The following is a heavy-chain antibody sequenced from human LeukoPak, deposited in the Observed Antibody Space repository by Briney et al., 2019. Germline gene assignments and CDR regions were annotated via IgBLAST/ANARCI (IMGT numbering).Heavy chain of an antibody. J-gene: IGHJ4*02. Sequence: GGSLRLSCAGSGFIFNNYAMHWVRQPPGKGLEWVSGISWNSNSIGYADSVKGRFTISRDNAKSSLYLQMNSLRAEDTALYYCATLGSWGQGTLVTVSS. CDR2: ISWNSNSI. CDR1: GFIFNNYA. D-gene: IGHD3-10*01. V-gene: IGHV3-9*01. CDR3: ATLGS.